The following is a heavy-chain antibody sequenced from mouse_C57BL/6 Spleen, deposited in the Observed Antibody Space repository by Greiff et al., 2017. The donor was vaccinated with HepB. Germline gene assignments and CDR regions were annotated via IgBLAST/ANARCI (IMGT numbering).Heavy chain of an antibody. Sequence: QVQLQQPGAELVMPGASVKLSCKASGYTFTSYWMHWVKQRPGQGLEWIGEIDPSDSYTNYNQKFKGKSTLTVDKSSSTAYMQLSSLTSEDSAVYYCARSGYYDYWGQGTTLTDSS. CDR1: GYTFTSYW. CDR3: ARSGYYDY. V-gene: IGHV1-69*01. J-gene: IGHJ2*01. CDR2: IDPSDSYT. D-gene: IGHD2-3*01.